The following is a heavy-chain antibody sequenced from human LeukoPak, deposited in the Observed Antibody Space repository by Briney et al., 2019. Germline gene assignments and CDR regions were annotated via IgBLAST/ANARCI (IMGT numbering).Heavy chain of an antibody. D-gene: IGHD3-22*01. CDR3: ARVGVIGSPYYYYMDV. CDR2: MNTNSGNT. CDR1: GYTSTSYD. J-gene: IGHJ6*03. V-gene: IGHV1-8*03. Sequence: GASVKVSCKASGYTSTSYDINWVRQATGPGLEWVGWMNTNSGNTGYAQKFQGRVTTTRNTSISTAYMELSSLRCEDTAVYYCARVGVIGSPYYYYMDVWGKGATVTVSS.